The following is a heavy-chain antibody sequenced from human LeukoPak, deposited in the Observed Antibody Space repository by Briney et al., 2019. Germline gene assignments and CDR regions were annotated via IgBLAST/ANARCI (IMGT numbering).Heavy chain of an antibody. Sequence: PGGSLRLSCAASGFIFNNYAMTWVRQAPGKGLEWVSAITGSGASTNHADSVKGRFIISRDNAKNTLYLQMNSLRAEDTAVYYCAVGAAGLDYWGQGTQVTVSS. CDR1: GFIFNNYA. D-gene: IGHD6-13*01. CDR2: ITGSGAST. CDR3: AVGAAGLDY. V-gene: IGHV3-23*01. J-gene: IGHJ4*02.